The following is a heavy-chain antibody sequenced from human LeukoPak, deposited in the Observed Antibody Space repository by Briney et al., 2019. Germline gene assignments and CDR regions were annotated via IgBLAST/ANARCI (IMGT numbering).Heavy chain of an antibody. V-gene: IGHV4-34*01. Sequence: SETLSLTCAVYGGSFSGYYWGWIRQPPGKGLEWIGSIYYSDNIYYNPSLKSRVTISVDTSKNQFSLKLSSVTAADTAVYYCARGVKLIRGAFPDYWGQGTLVTVSS. CDR2: IYYSDNI. CDR1: GGSFSGYY. J-gene: IGHJ4*02. CDR3: ARGVKLIRGAFPDY. D-gene: IGHD3-10*01.